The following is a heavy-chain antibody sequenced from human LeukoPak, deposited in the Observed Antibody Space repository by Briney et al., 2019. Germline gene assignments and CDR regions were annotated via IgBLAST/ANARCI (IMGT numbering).Heavy chain of an antibody. J-gene: IGHJ4*02. D-gene: IGHD5-24*01. CDR1: GYNFANDW. Sequence: GESLKISCQGSGYNFANDWIGWVRQMPGKGLEWIEIIYPGDSDTIYSPSFQGQVTTSADKSISTAYLQWSSLKASDSAMYYCARQESEMATPANRYFDHWGQGTLVTVSS. CDR2: IYPGDSDT. CDR3: ARQESEMATPANRYFDH. V-gene: IGHV5-51*01.